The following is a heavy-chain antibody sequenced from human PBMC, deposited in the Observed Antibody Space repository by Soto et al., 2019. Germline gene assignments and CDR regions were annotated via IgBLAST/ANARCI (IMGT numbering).Heavy chain of an antibody. CDR2: ISAYSGNT. J-gene: IGHJ4*02. CDR3: ARDFNYSETSGYYYLPGY. D-gene: IGHD3-22*01. V-gene: IGHV1-18*01. CDR1: GYTFTSYG. Sequence: ASVKVSCKASGYTFTSYGISWVRQAPGQGLEWMGWISAYSGNTNYAQNLQGRVTMTTDTSTSTAYMELRSLRSDDTAVYYCARDFNYSETSGYYYLPGYWGQGALVTVSS.